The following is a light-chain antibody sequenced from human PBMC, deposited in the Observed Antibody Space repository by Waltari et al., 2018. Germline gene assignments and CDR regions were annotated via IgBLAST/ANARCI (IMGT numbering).Light chain of an antibody. Sequence: DIQLTQSPSSLSASVGDRITITCRASQRISGYLNWYQQKPGKAPKLLIYSASSLQSGVPSRFSGRESGTDYTHTISSLQPEEFATYYCQQSYSEIRAFGQGAKVEI. CDR2: SAS. J-gene: IGKJ1*01. V-gene: IGKV1-39*01. CDR1: QRISGY. CDR3: QQSYSEIRA.